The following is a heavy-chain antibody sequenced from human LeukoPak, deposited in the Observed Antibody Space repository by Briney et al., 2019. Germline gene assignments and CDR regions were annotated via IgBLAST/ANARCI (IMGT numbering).Heavy chain of an antibody. J-gene: IGHJ4*02. D-gene: IGHD6-13*01. CDR1: GGSISSFY. CDR3: AIRSLSSSWDSFDY. Sequence: SETLSLTCTVSGGSISSFYWSWIRQPPGKGLEWIGCAYYSGTTNYNPSLKSRATISGDTSKNQFSLKLSSVTAADTAVYYCAIRSLSSSWDSFDYWGQGALVIVSS. V-gene: IGHV4-59*01. CDR2: AYYSGTT.